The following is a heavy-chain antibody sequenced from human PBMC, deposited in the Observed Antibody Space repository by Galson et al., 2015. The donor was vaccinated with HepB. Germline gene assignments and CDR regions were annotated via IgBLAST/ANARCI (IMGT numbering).Heavy chain of an antibody. Sequence: SVKVSCKASGYTFTSYGISWVRQAPGQGLEWMGWISAYNGNTNYAQKLQGRVTMTTDTSTSTAYMELRSLRSDDTAVYYCARDLVSIAVAGNYVFDYWGQGTLVTVSS. CDR1: GYTFTSYG. CDR2: ISAYNGNT. J-gene: IGHJ4*02. D-gene: IGHD6-19*01. V-gene: IGHV1-18*04. CDR3: ARDLVSIAVAGNYVFDY.